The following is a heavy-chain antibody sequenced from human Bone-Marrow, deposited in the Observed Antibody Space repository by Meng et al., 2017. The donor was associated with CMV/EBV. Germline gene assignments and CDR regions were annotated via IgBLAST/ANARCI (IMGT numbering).Heavy chain of an antibody. CDR1: GYTFTSYD. Sequence: ASVKVSCKASGYTFTSYDINWVRQATGQGLEWMGWMNPNSGNTGYAQKFQGRVTITRNTSISTAYMELSSLRSEDTAVYYCARVQTDYDFWSGYYTGSIHYYGMDVWGQGTTVTVSS. CDR3: ARVQTDYDFWSGYYTGSIHYYGMDV. V-gene: IGHV1-8*03. D-gene: IGHD3-3*01. J-gene: IGHJ6*02. CDR2: MNPNSGNT.